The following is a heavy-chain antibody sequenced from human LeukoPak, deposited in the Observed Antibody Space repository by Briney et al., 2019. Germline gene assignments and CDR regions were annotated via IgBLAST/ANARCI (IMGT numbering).Heavy chain of an antibody. V-gene: IGHV1-69*06. J-gene: IGHJ4*02. CDR1: GGTFSSYA. CDR3: ATGAGAYDYGGKEIDY. D-gene: IGHD4-23*01. CDR2: IIPIFGTA. Sequence: ASVKASCKASGGTFSSYAISWVRQAPGQGLEWMGRIIPIFGTANYAQKFQGRVTITADKSTSTAYMELSSLRSEDTAVYYCATGAGAYDYGGKEIDYWGQGTLVTVSS.